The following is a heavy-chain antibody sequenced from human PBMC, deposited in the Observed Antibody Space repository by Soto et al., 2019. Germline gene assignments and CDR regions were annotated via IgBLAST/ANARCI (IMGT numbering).Heavy chain of an antibody. D-gene: IGHD1-20*01. V-gene: IGHV3-15*01. CDR3: TTDPFEYNWNDALDY. Sequence: GGSLRLSCAASGFTFSNAWMSWVRQAPGKGLEWVGRIKRKTDGGTTDYAAPGKGRFTISRDDSKNTLYLQMNSLKTADTAVYYCTTDPFEYNWNDALDYWGQGTLVTVSS. J-gene: IGHJ4*02. CDR1: GFTFSNAW. CDR2: IKRKTDGGTT.